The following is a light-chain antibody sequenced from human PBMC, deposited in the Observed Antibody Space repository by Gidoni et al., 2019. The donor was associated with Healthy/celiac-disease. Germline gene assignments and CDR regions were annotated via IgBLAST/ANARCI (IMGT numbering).Light chain of an antibody. CDR1: QSLLHSNGYNY. V-gene: IGKV2-28*01. Sequence: IVMTQSPLSLPVTPGEPASISCRSSQSLLHSNGYNYLDWYLQKPGQSPQLLIYLGSNRASGVPDRFSGSGSGTDFTLKISRVEAEDVGVYYCMQALQTPRFXGXTKVEIK. CDR3: MQALQTPR. J-gene: IGKJ4*01. CDR2: LGS.